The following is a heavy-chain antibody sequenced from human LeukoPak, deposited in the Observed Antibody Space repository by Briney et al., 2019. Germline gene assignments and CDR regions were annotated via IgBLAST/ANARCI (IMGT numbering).Heavy chain of an antibody. D-gene: IGHD3-10*01. V-gene: IGHV3-21*01. CDR2: ISTSSSYI. Sequence: GGSLRLSCAASGFTFSGYTMNWVRQAPGKGLEWVSSISTSSSYIYYADSVKGRFTISRDNAKNSLYLQMNSLRAEDTAVYYCTRDGDTVLTRGYYYYVDVWGKGTTVTVSS. CDR3: TRDGDTVLTRGYYYYVDV. CDR1: GFTFSGYT. J-gene: IGHJ6*03.